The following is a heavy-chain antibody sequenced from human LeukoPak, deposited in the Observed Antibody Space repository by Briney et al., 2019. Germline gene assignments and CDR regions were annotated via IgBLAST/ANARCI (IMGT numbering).Heavy chain of an antibody. Sequence: GGSLRLSCAASGFTFSSYAMSWVRQAPGKGLERVSAISGSGGSTYYADSVKGRFTISRDNSKNTLYLQMNSLRTEDTAVYYCAKDQSRYFYDSSAYPRNWFDPWGQGTLVTVSS. J-gene: IGHJ5*02. CDR2: ISGSGGST. CDR3: AKDQSRYFYDSSAYPRNWFDP. V-gene: IGHV3-23*01. D-gene: IGHD3-22*01. CDR1: GFTFSSYA.